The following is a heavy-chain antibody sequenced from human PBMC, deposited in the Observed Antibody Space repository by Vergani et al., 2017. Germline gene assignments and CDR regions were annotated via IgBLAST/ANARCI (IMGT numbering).Heavy chain of an antibody. CDR2: IYMTGAT. J-gene: IGHJ3*02. D-gene: IGHD3-16*01. V-gene: IGHV4-61*02. CDR1: GSAVPSGSYY. CDR3: ARDHWGGTVVGYGDPFDI. Sequence: QVQLQESGPGLLKPSQILSLICTVSGSAVPSGSYYWSWIRQTAGKKLKKLELIVRIYMTGATTYNPSFKNRVTISMDKSKNQFSLILNSVNAAETAVYFCARDHWGGTVVGYGDPFDIWGHGTMVTVSS.